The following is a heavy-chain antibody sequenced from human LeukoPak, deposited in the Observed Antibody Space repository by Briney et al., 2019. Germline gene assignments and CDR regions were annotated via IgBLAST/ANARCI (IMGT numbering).Heavy chain of an antibody. CDR1: GFTFNNYA. V-gene: IGHV3-23*01. J-gene: IGHJ6*02. Sequence: GWSLRLSCAASGFTFNNYATSWVRQAPGKGLEWVSSIIGSGGTTYTADSVKGRFIISRDNSRNTLFLQMNILSTDDTAVYFCVKGGGYSYSYAMDVWGQGTTVTVS. CDR2: IIGSGGTT. CDR3: VKGGGYSYSYAMDV. D-gene: IGHD2-15*01.